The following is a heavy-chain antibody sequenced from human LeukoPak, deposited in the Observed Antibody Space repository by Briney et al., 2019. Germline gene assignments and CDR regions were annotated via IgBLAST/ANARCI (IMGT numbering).Heavy chain of an antibody. J-gene: IGHJ4*02. CDR1: GFTFSSYW. V-gene: IGHV3-74*01. CDR3: ARDLITFGGFIASPDY. CDR2: INTDGSST. D-gene: IGHD3-16*02. Sequence: GGSLRLSCAASGFTFSSYWMHWVRQAPGKGLVWVSRINTDGSSTSYADSVKGRFTISRDNAKNTLYLQMNSLRAEDTAVYYCARDLITFGGFIASPDYWGQGTLVTFPS.